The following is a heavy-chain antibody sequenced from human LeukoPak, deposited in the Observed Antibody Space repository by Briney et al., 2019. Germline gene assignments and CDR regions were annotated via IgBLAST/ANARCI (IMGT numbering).Heavy chain of an antibody. CDR3: ARDQGRIAAAGNYLPSGY. D-gene: IGHD6-13*01. CDR1: GFNFSSYA. J-gene: IGHJ4*02. CDR2: ISYDGSNK. Sequence: PGRSLRLSYAASGFNFSSYAMHCLRQAPGKGLEWVAVISYDGSNKYYADSVKGRFTISRDNSKNTLYLQMNSLRAEDTAVYHCARDQGRIAAAGNYLPSGYWGQGTLVTVSS. V-gene: IGHV3-30-3*01.